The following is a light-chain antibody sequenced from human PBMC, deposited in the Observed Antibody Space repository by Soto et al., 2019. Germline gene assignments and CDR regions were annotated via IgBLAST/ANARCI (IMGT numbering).Light chain of an antibody. J-gene: IGKJ1*01. Sequence: IVLSRSLGTLSLSPGERATLSCRASQSVSSNYLAWYQQKPGQAPRLFIYGASTRATGIPAKFSGSGFGTEFTLSISSLQSEDFAVYYCQQYNNWPPVTFGHGTK. CDR1: QSVSSN. CDR3: QQYNNWPPVT. CDR2: GAS. V-gene: IGKV3-15*01.